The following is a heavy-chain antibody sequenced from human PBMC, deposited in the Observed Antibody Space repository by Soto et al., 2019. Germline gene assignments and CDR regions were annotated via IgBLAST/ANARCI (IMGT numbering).Heavy chain of an antibody. J-gene: IGHJ5*02. CDR3: ARDFSHSYGYNWFDP. D-gene: IGHD5-18*01. V-gene: IGHV3-30-3*01. CDR2: ISYDGSNK. CDR1: GFTFSSYA. Sequence: GGSLRLSCAASGFTFSSYAMHWFRQAPGKGLEWVAVISYDGSNKYYADSVKGRFTISRDNSKNTLYLQMNSLRAEDTAVYYCARDFSHSYGYNWFDPWGQGTLVTVS.